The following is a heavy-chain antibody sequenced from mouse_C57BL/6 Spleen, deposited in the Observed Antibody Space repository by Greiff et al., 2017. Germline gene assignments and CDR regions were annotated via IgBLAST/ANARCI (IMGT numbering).Heavy chain of an antibody. D-gene: IGHD2-2*01. CDR3: AILYGDDASYYAMDY. CDR2: IDPSDSET. Sequence: QVQLQQPGAELVRPGSSVKLSCKASGYTFTSYWMHWVKQRPIQGLEWIGNIDPSDSETHYNQKFKDKATLTVDKSSSTAYMQLSSLTSEDSAVYDCAILYGDDASYYAMDYWGQGTSVTVSS. J-gene: IGHJ4*01. CDR1: GYTFTSYW. V-gene: IGHV1-52*01.